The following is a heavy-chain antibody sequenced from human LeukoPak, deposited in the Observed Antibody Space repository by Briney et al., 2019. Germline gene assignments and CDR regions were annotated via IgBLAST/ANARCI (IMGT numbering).Heavy chain of an antibody. CDR3: TKTHRRGVVDDWFDP. CDR2: ISSRGGST. D-gene: IGHD3-10*01. CDR1: GFTFSSYA. J-gene: IGHJ5*02. V-gene: IGHV3-23*01. Sequence: GGSLRLSCAASGFTFSSYAMTWVRQAPGKGLEWVSVISSRGGSTYYADSVKGRFTISRDSSKNTLYLQMSSLRVEDTAIYYCTKTHRRGVVDDWFDPWGQGTLVIVSS.